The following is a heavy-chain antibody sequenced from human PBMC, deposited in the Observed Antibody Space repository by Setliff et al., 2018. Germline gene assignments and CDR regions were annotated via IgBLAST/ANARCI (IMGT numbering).Heavy chain of an antibody. CDR1: GFSLSTSGVG. J-gene: IGHJ4*02. CDR3: ARCITIFGVVIPNAFDY. CDR2: IYWDDDK. D-gene: IGHD3-3*01. Sequence: PTLVNPTQTLTLTCTFSGFSLSTSGVGVGWIRQPPGKALEWLALIYWDDDKRYSPSLKSRLTITKDTSKNQVVLTMTNMDPVDTATYYCARCITIFGVVIPNAFDYWGQGTLGTVSS. V-gene: IGHV2-5*02.